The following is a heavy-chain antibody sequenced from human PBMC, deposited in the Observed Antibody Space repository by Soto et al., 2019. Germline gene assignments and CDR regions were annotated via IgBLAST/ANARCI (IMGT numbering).Heavy chain of an antibody. Sequence: SETLSLTCAVSGGSISSSNWWSWVRQPPGKGLEWIGEIYHSGSTNYNPSLKSRVTISVDKSKNQFSLKLSSVTAADTAVYYCARHIAAAQSPFYYYYGMDVWGQGTTVTVSS. CDR1: GGSISSSNW. D-gene: IGHD6-13*01. J-gene: IGHJ6*02. CDR2: IYHSGST. V-gene: IGHV4-4*02. CDR3: ARHIAAAQSPFYYYYGMDV.